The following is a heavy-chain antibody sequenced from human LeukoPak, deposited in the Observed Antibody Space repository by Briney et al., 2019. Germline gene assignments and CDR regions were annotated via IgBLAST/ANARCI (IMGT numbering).Heavy chain of an antibody. CDR3: AREASDTRITIFGVVIIRDDAFDI. J-gene: IGHJ3*02. V-gene: IGHV4-4*02. CDR1: GGSISSSNW. CDR2: IYHRGSI. D-gene: IGHD3-3*01. Sequence: SGTLSLTCAVSGGSISSSNWWSWFRHPPEKGLEWMGEIYHRGSINYKTSLKSRVTISVDKSKNQFSLKLSSVTAADTAVYYCAREASDTRITIFGVVIIRDDAFDIWGQGTMVTVSS.